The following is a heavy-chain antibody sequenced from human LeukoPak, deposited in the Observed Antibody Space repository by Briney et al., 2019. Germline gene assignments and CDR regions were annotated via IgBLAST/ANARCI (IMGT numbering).Heavy chain of an antibody. CDR1: GFTVSRNY. Sequence: TGGSLRLPCAASGFTVSRNYMSWVRQAPGKGLEWVSVIYSGGRTYYADSVKGRFTISRDNSKNTLYFQMNSLRAEDTAVYYCARAGPSSSWHQFDYWGQGTLVTVSS. CDR3: ARAGPSSSWHQFDY. D-gene: IGHD6-13*01. V-gene: IGHV3-66*01. CDR2: IYSGGRT. J-gene: IGHJ4*02.